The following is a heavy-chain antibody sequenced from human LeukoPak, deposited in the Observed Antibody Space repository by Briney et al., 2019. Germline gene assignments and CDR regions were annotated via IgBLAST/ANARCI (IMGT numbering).Heavy chain of an antibody. CDR2: INRNSGGT. J-gene: IGHJ3*02. Sequence: ASVKVSCKASGYTFTGYYMHWVRQAPGQGLEWMGWINRNSGGTNYAQKFQGRVTMTRDTSISTAYMELSRLRSDDTAVYYCARQNRKFSNSGPGRYFDIWGQGTMVTVSS. V-gene: IGHV1-2*02. CDR1: GYTFTGYY. D-gene: IGHD1-14*01. CDR3: ARQNRKFSNSGPGRYFDI.